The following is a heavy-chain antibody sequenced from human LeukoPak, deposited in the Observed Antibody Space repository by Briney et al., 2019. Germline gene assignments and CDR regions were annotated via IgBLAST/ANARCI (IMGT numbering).Heavy chain of an antibody. CDR1: GYIFNRYG. D-gene: IGHD2-2*01. V-gene: IGHV1-18*01. J-gene: IGHJ6*03. Sequence: ASVKVSCKASGYIFNRYGISWVRQAAGQGLEWMGWISAYYGNTDYAQNFQGRVTMTTDTSTSTVYMELSNLRSEDTAVYYCARGHCSSTSCYGRGYYYYMDVWGKGTTVTVSS. CDR2: ISAYYGNT. CDR3: ARGHCSSTSCYGRGYYYYMDV.